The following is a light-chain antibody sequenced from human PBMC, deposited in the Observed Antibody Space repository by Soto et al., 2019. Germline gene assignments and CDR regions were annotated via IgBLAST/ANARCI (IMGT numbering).Light chain of an antibody. Sequence: EIVLTQSPATLSLSPGERATLSCRASQSVSTYLAWYQQKPGQAPRLLIYDASNRATGIPARFSGSGSGTDFALTISSLEPDDFAFYYCQQRSNWPPITFGPGTRLEIK. CDR3: QQRSNWPPIT. CDR1: QSVSTY. J-gene: IGKJ5*01. CDR2: DAS. V-gene: IGKV3-11*01.